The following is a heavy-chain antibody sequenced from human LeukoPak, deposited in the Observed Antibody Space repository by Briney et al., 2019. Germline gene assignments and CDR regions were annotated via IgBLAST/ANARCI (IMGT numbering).Heavy chain of an antibody. CDR1: GYTFTSYG. V-gene: IGHV1-18*01. J-gene: IGHJ3*02. Sequence: ASVQVSCKASGYTFTSYGMSWVRQAPGQGLEGVGWICAYNGNTNYAQKLQGRVTMTTDTSTRTAYMELRSLRSDDTAVTYCARGEVLGYDLTAFDIWGQGTMVTVSS. D-gene: IGHD2-8*01. CDR2: ICAYNGNT. CDR3: ARGEVLGYDLTAFDI.